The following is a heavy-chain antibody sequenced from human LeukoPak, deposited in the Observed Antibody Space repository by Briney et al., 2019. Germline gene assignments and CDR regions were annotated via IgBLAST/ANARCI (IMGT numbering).Heavy chain of an antibody. J-gene: IGHJ1*01. V-gene: IGHV3-30*18. Sequence: GGSLRLSCAASGFTVSSNYMSWVRQAPGKGLEWVGVISYDGSNQYYADSVKGRFTISRDNSKNTLYLQMDSLRAEDTAVYYCAKGDFWNGLGEYFLYWGQGILVTVSS. CDR3: AKGDFWNGLGEYFLY. D-gene: IGHD3-3*01. CDR2: ISYDGSNQ. CDR1: GFTVSSNY.